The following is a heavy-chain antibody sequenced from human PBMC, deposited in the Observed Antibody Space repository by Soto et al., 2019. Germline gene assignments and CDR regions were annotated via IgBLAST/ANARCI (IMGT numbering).Heavy chain of an antibody. J-gene: IGHJ4*02. Sequence: ASVKVSCKASGYTFTSYYMHWVRQAPGQGLEWMGIINPSGGSTSYAQKFRGRVTMTRDTSTSTVYMELSSLRSEDTAVYYCARDYYDSSGFPGYFDYWGQGTLVTVSS. V-gene: IGHV1-46*01. CDR3: ARDYYDSSGFPGYFDY. CDR2: INPSGGST. D-gene: IGHD3-22*01. CDR1: GYTFTSYY.